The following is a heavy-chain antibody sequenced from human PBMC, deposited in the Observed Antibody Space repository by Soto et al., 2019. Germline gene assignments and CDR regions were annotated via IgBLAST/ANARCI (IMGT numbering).Heavy chain of an antibody. CDR1: GFTFSSYT. Sequence: GGSLRLSCAASGFTFSSYTMNWVRQAPGKGLEWVSSISSSGSYIHYADSVKGRFTISRDNAKNSLFLQMDTLGAEDTAVYYCAREGGHIVATFMGYWGQGTLVTVSS. J-gene: IGHJ4*02. V-gene: IGHV3-21*01. CDR3: AREGGHIVATFMGY. D-gene: IGHD5-12*01. CDR2: ISSSGSYI.